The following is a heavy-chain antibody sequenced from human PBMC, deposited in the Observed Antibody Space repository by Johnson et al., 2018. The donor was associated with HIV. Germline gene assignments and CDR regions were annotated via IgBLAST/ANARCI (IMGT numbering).Heavy chain of an antibody. CDR2: IYSGGST. Sequence: VQLVESGGGLIQPGGSLRLSCAASGFTVSSNYMSWVRQAPGKGLEWVSVIYSGGSTYYADSVKGRFTISRDNSKNTLYLQMNSLRAEDTAVYYCARGLIIQLWLQAAFDIWGQGTTVIVSS. CDR1: GFTVSSNY. D-gene: IGHD5-18*01. CDR3: ARGLIIQLWLQAAFDI. J-gene: IGHJ3*02. V-gene: IGHV3-53*01.